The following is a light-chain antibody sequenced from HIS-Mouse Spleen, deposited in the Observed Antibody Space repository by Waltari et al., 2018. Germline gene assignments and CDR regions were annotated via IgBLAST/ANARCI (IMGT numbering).Light chain of an antibody. CDR2: GKN. CDR3: NSRDSSGNHLRV. J-gene: IGLJ3*02. CDR1: SLRSYY. V-gene: IGLV3-19*01. Sequence: SSELTQDPAVSVALGQTVRITCQGDSLRSYYASWYQQKPGQAPVLVIYGKNNRHSGIHGRFSGSSSGNTASLTITGAQAEDEADYYCNSRDSSGNHLRVFGGGTKLTVL.